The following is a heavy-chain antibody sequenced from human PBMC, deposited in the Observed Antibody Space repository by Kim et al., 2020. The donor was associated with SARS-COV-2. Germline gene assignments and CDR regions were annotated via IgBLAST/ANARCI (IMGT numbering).Heavy chain of an antibody. Sequence: GGSLRLSCAASGFTFSSYGMHWVRQAPGKGLEWVAVISYDGSNKYYADSVKGRFTISRDNSKNTLYLQMNSLRAEDTAVYYCAKAPPPGYSSSWTIDYWG. D-gene: IGHD6-13*01. J-gene: IGHJ4*01. CDR2: ISYDGSNK. CDR3: AKAPPPGYSSSWTIDY. CDR1: GFTFSSYG. V-gene: IGHV3-30*18.